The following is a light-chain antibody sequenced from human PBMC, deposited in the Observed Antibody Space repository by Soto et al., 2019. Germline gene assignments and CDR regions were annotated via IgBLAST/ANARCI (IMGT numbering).Light chain of an antibody. Sequence: QSVLTQPRSVSGSPGQSVTISCTGTSSDVGGYNYVSWYQQHPGKAPKLMIYDVSKRPSGVPDRFSGSKSGNTASLTISGLQAEEEADYYCCSYAGSYPGLFGGGTQLTVL. V-gene: IGLV2-11*01. J-gene: IGLJ3*02. CDR2: DVS. CDR3: CSYAGSYPGL. CDR1: SSDVGGYNY.